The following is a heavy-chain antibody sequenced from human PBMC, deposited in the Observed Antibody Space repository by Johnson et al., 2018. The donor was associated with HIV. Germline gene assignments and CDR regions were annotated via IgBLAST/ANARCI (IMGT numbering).Heavy chain of an antibody. CDR3: ARGGLPMLVGAGESAFDI. CDR2: ISSSGSTI. V-gene: IGHV3-48*03. CDR1: GFTFSSYA. D-gene: IGHD1-26*01. J-gene: IGHJ3*02. Sequence: VQVVESGGGLVQPGRSLRLSCAASGFTFSSYAMHWVRQAPGKGLEWVSHISSSGSTIYYADSVKGRFTISRDNAKNSLYLQMNSLRAEDTAVYYCARGGLPMLVGAGESAFDIWGQGTMVTVSS.